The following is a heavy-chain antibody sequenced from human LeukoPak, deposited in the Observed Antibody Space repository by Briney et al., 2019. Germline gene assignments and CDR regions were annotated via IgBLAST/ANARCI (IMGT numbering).Heavy chain of an antibody. CDR1: GGSISSGSYY. CDR2: IYSSGST. V-gene: IGHV4-61*02. CDR3: ARRVFSGWGYYFDY. Sequence: PSQTLSLTCTVSGGSISSGSYYWSWIRQPAGKGLELIGRIYSSGSTNYNPSLKSRVTISVDTSKNQFSLKLSSVTAADTAIYYCARRVFSGWGYYFDYWGQGTLVTVSS. J-gene: IGHJ4*02. D-gene: IGHD6-19*01.